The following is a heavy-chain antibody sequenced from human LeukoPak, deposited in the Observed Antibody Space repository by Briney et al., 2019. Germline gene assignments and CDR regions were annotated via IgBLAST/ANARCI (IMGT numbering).Heavy chain of an antibody. D-gene: IGHD1-14*01. J-gene: IGHJ4*02. Sequence: PGGSLRLSCADSGLTFSDYWMSWVRQAPGKGLEWVASINQDGGERQYVDSVKGRFTISRDNAENSLYLQMNSLRAEDTAVYYCARDRTGAGLDYWGQGTLVTVSS. CDR3: ARDRTGAGLDY. V-gene: IGHV3-7*03. CDR2: INQDGGER. CDR1: GLTFSDYW.